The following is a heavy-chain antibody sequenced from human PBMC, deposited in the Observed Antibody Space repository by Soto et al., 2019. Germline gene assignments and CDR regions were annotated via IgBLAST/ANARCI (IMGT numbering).Heavy chain of an antibody. J-gene: IGHJ4*02. CDR3: ARVVPAGGYYFDY. CDR2: IIPIFGTA. CDR1: GGTFSSYA. D-gene: IGHD2-2*01. V-gene: IGHV1-69*13. Sequence: SVKVSCKASGGTFSSYAISWVRQAPGQGLEWMGGIIPIFGTANYAQKFQGRVTITADESTSTAYMELSSLRSEDTAVYYCARVVPAGGYYFDYWGQGTLVTVSS.